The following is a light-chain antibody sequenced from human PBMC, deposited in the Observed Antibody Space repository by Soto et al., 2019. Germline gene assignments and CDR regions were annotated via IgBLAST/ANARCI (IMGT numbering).Light chain of an antibody. CDR1: QSISSY. J-gene: IGKJ1*01. Sequence: DIQMTQSPSSLSASVGDRVTITCRASQSISSYLNWYQQKPGKAPKLLIYATSSFQSGVPSRFSCSGAGTDFTLTISSLPPEDFATYYCQQSYSTPPWTFGQGTKVEIK. V-gene: IGKV1-39*01. CDR3: QQSYSTPPWT. CDR2: ATS.